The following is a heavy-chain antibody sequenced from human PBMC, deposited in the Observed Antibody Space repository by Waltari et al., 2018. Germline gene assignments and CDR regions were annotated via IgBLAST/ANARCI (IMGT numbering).Heavy chain of an antibody. J-gene: IGHJ4*02. CDR3: AKTGRGDHADY. V-gene: IGHV3-30*18. Sequence: QVQLVESGGGVVQPGRSLRLSCAASGFTFSSYGMHWVRQAPGKGLEWVAVIWYDGSNKYYADSVKGRFTISRDNSKNTLYLQMNSLRAEDTVMYYCAKTGRGDHADYWGQGTLVTVSS. CDR2: IWYDGSNK. CDR1: GFTFSSYG. D-gene: IGHD2-21*02.